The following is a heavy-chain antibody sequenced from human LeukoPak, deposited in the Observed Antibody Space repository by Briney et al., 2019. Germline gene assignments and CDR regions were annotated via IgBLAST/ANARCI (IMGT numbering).Heavy chain of an antibody. CDR3: ARISRSHDYDY. V-gene: IGHV3-64*01. D-gene: IGHD6-6*01. J-gene: IGHJ4*02. CDR1: GFNLSSYS. Sequence: PGGSLRLSCAASGFNLSSYSMHWVRQAPGKGREYVSDISSYGGSTYYANSVKDRFTISRDNSKNTVYLQMGSLRTEDMAVYYCARISRSHDYDYWGQGTLVTVSS. CDR2: ISSYGGST.